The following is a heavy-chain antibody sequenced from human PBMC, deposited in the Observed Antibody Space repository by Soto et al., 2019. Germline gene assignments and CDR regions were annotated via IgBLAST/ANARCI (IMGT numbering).Heavy chain of an antibody. V-gene: IGHV4-4*02. J-gene: IGHJ5*02. CDR3: ARLGAFWSGYFAWFDP. CDR2: IYHSGST. Sequence: NPSETLYLTCAVSSGSISSSNWWSWVRQPPGKGLEWIGEIYHSGSTNYNPSFQDQVTISADKSISTAYLQWSSLKASDTAMYYCARLGAFWSGYFAWFDPWGQGTLVTVSS. CDR1: SGSISSSNW. D-gene: IGHD3-3*01.